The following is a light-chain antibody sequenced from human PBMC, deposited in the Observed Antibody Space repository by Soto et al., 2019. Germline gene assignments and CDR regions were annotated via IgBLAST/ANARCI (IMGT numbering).Light chain of an antibody. Sequence: EFVLTQSPDTLSLSPGERATLSCRASQTLSSSHLAWYQQKPGQTPRLLIYAVSSRATGIPDRFSGSGSGTDFTITISRLEPEDFAVYYCQYYADSPRLTFGQGTRLEIK. CDR3: QYYADSPRLT. CDR1: QTLSSSH. V-gene: IGKV3-20*01. J-gene: IGKJ5*01. CDR2: AVS.